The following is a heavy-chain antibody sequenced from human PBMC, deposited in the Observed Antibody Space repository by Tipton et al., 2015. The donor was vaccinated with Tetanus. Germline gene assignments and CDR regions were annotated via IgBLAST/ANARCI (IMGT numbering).Heavy chain of an antibody. D-gene: IGHD2-8*01. CDR1: GGSISSSSFY. CDR2: ISYSGST. V-gene: IGHV4-39*01. J-gene: IGHJ4*02. Sequence: PGLVKPSETLSLTCTVSGGSISSSSFYWGWIRQPPGKELEWIGSISYSGSTYYNPSLKSRVTISVDTSKIQFSLSLSSVTAADTAVYYCARRQTYCTNGFCPFENWGQGTLVTVSS. CDR3: ARRQTYCTNGFCPFEN.